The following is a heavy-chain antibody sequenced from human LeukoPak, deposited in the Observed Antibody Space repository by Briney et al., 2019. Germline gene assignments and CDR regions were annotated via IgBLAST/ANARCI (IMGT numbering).Heavy chain of an antibody. V-gene: IGHV3-11*01. J-gene: IGHJ2*01. CDR1: GFTFSDYY. D-gene: IGHD6-6*01. CDR2: ISKNGKTI. CDR3: AKDKVAARDARYFDL. Sequence: GGSLRLSCAASGFTFSDYYMSWIRQAPGKGLEWLSYISKNGKTIYYADSVKGRFTISRDNSKNTLYLQMNSLRAEDTAVYYCAKDKVAARDARYFDLWGRGTLVTVSS.